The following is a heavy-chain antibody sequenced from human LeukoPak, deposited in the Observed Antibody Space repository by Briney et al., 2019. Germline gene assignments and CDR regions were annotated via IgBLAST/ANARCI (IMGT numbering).Heavy chain of an antibody. V-gene: IGHV4-4*07. D-gene: IGHD6-6*01. Sequence: SETLSLTCTVSGGSISSYYWSWIRQPAGKGLEWIGRIYTSGSTNYNPSLKSRVTMSVDTSKNQFSLKLSSVTAADTAVYYCARDDTGGYSSSSLYFDYWGQGTLVTVSS. CDR1: GGSISSYY. CDR3: ARDDTGGYSSSSLYFDY. CDR2: IYTSGST. J-gene: IGHJ4*02.